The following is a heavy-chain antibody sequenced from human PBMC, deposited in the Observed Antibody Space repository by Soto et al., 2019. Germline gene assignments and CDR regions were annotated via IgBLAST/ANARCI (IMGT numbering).Heavy chain of an antibody. J-gene: IGHJ4*02. V-gene: IGHV3-21*01. CDR3: ARDLASATGTFDY. D-gene: IGHD1-1*01. Sequence: PVGSLRLSCAGSGFTFSGYSMNWVRQAPGKALEWVSSISSSSNNMYYTDSVKGRFTMSRDNAKNSLYLQMNSLRVDDTAVYYCARDLASATGTFDYWGQGTLVTVSS. CDR1: GFTFSGYS. CDR2: ISSSSNNM.